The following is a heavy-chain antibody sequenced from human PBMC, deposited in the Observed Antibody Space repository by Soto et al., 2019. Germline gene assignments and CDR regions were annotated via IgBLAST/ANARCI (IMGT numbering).Heavy chain of an antibody. CDR1: GFTFSSYG. J-gene: IGHJ6*02. Sequence: GGSLRLSCAASGFTFSSYGMHWVRQAPGKGLEWVAVISYDGSNKYYADSVKGRFTISRDNSKNTLYLQMNSLRAEDTAVYYFAKEVYTRSWPIYYYYYYGMDVWGQGTTVTVSS. V-gene: IGHV3-30*18. D-gene: IGHD6-13*01. CDR3: AKEVYTRSWPIYYYYYYGMDV. CDR2: ISYDGSNK.